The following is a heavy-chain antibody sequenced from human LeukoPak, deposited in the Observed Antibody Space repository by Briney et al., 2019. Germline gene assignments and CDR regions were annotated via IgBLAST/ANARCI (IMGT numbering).Heavy chain of an antibody. CDR3: ARELRYSGSYLNYYGMDV. J-gene: IGHJ6*02. CDR1: GYTFTSYY. Sequence: GASVKVSCKASGYTFTSYYMHWVRQAPGQGLEWMGIINPSGGSTGYAQKFQGRVTMTRDTSTSTVYMELSSLRSEDTAVYYCARELRYSGSYLNYYGMDVWGQGTTVTVSS. D-gene: IGHD1-26*01. V-gene: IGHV1-46*01. CDR2: INPSGGST.